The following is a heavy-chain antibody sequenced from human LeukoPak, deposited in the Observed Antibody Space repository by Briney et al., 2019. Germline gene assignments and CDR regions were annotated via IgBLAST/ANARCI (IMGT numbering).Heavy chain of an antibody. V-gene: IGHV3-30*04. J-gene: IGHJ4*02. D-gene: IGHD5-12*01. CDR2: MSNDGSEK. CDR1: GFTFSNCV. Sequence: GGSLRLSCAASGFTFSNCVMHWVRQAPGKGLEWVAAMSNDGSEKYYADSVKGRFTISRDNSRNTLYLQMNSLRPEDTAVYYCARELRDSGYDFDYWGQGTLVTVSS. CDR3: ARELRDSGYDFDY.